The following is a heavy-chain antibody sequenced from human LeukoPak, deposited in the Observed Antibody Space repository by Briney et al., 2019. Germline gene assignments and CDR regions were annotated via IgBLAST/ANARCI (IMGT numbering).Heavy chain of an antibody. V-gene: IGHV4-61*02. J-gene: IGHJ4*02. Sequence: SETLSLTCTVSGGSISSGSYYWSWIRQPAAKGLEWIGRIYTSGSTNYNPSLKSRVTISVDTSKNQFSLKLSSVTAADTAVYYCARGEAAVQYYFDYWGQGTLVTVSS. CDR1: GGSISSGSYY. CDR2: IYTSGST. CDR3: ARGEAAVQYYFDY. D-gene: IGHD6-13*01.